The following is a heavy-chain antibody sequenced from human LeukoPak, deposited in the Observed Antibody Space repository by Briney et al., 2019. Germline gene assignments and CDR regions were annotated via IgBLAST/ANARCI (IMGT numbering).Heavy chain of an antibody. CDR2: INPSGGST. D-gene: IGHD4-17*01. Sequence: ASVKVSCKASGYTFTSYYMHWVRQAPGQGLEWMGIINPSGGSTSYAQKFQGRVTMTRDTSTSTVYMELSSLRSEDTAVYYCALIYGDYGTSDYWGQGTLVTVSS. J-gene: IGHJ4*02. CDR3: ALIYGDYGTSDY. V-gene: IGHV1-46*03. CDR1: GYTFTSYY.